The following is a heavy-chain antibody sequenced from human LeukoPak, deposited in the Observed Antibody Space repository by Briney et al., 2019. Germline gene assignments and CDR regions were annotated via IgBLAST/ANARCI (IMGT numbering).Heavy chain of an antibody. J-gene: IGHJ4*02. CDR3: ARGPWYDFWSGYWDYFDY. D-gene: IGHD3-3*01. Sequence: SQTQSLTCTVSGGSISSGSYYWSWIRQPAGKGLEWIGRIYTSGSTNYNPSLKSRVTISVDTSKNQFSLKLSSVTAADTAVYYCARGPWYDFWSGYWDYFDYWGQGTLVTVSS. CDR1: GGSISSGSYY. CDR2: IYTSGST. V-gene: IGHV4-61*02.